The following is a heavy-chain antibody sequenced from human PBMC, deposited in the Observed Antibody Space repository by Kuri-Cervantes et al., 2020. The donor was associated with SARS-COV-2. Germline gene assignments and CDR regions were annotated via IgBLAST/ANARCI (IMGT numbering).Heavy chain of an antibody. J-gene: IGHJ6*02. CDR2: IDPSDSYI. CDR1: GYSFPSYW. V-gene: IGHV5-10-1*01. D-gene: IGHD3-22*01. CDR3: ARRLEPTYYYDSSGYYYVFYYYGMDV. Sequence: GGSLRLSCKGSGYSFPSYWISWVRQKPGKGLEWMGRIDPSDSYIRYSPPFQGHVTISADESSSTAYLQWSSLKASDTAMYYCARRLEPTYYYDSSGYYYVFYYYGMDVWGQGTTVTVSS.